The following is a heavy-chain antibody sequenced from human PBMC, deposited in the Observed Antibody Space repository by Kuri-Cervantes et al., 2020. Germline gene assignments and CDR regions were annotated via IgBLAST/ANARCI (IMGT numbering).Heavy chain of an antibody. CDR2: IYHSGST. CDR1: GGSVSSSSFY. CDR3: ARDQYFYYMDV. J-gene: IGHJ6*03. V-gene: IGHV4-39*02. Sequence: SETLSLTCTVSGGSVSSSSFYWGWIRQPPGKGLEWIGSIYHSGSTYYNPSLKSRVTISVDSSKNHFSLKVSSVTAADTAVYFCARDQYFYYMDVWGKGTAVTVSS.